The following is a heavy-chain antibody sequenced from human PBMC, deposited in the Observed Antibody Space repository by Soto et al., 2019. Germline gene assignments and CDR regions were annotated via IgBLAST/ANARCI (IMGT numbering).Heavy chain of an antibody. CDR3: TTREVAAAGTSLTLFDY. CDR2: IRSKANSYAT. D-gene: IGHD6-13*01. CDR1: GFTFSGSA. J-gene: IGHJ4*02. V-gene: IGHV3-73*01. Sequence: PGGSLRLSCAVSGFTFSGSAMHWVRQASRKGLEWVGRIRSKANSYATAYAASVKGRFTISRDDSKNTAYLQMNSLKTEDTAVYYCTTREVAAAGTSLTLFDYWGQGTLVTVSS.